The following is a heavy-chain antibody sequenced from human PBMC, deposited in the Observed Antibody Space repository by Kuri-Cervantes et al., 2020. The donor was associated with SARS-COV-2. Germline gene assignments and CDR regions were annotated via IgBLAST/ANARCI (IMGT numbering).Heavy chain of an antibody. V-gene: IGHV3-23*01. CDR3: AREAPYFDWLFHRGAFDI. CDR2: ISGSGGST. D-gene: IGHD3-9*01. J-gene: IGHJ3*02. Sequence: LSLTCAASGFTFSSYGMSWVRQAPGKGLEWVSAISGSGGSTYYTDSVKGRFTISRDNSKNTLYLQMNSLRDEDTAVYYCAREAPYFDWLFHRGAFDIWGQGTRVT. CDR1: GFTFSSYG.